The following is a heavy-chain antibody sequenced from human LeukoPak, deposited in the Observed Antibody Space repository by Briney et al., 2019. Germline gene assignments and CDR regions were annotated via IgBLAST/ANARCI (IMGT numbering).Heavy chain of an antibody. V-gene: IGHV4-39*07. CDR1: GGSISSSSYY. Sequence: SETLSLTCTVSGGSISSSSYYWGWIRQPPGTGLEWIGEINHSGSTNYNPSLKSRVTISVDTSKNQFSLKLSSVTAADTAVYYCARSYGSGSYDWGQGTLVTVSS. CDR2: INHSGST. CDR3: ARSYGSGSYD. D-gene: IGHD3-10*01. J-gene: IGHJ4*02.